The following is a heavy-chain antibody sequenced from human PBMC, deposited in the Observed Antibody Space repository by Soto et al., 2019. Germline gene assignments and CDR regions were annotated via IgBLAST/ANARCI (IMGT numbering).Heavy chain of an antibody. Sequence: QVLLLQSGAEVKEPGSSVRVSCKVSGSTFNNFAFSWLRQAPGRGPEWMGGIVVVSNTVDYSQRFQDRVTITADTSTSTLYMELSSLTSEDTVVYYCARAIKRWEVHQYFDSWGQGTLLSVFS. CDR2: IVVVSNTV. J-gene: IGHJ4*02. D-gene: IGHD1-26*01. V-gene: IGHV1-69*06. CDR3: ARAIKRWEVHQYFDS. CDR1: GSTFNNFA.